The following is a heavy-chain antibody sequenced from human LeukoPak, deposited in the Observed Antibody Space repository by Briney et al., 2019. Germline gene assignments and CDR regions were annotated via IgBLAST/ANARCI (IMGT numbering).Heavy chain of an antibody. Sequence: GGSLRLSCAASGFTFSSYAMNWVRQAPGKGLEWVSGISWNSGSIGYADSVKGRFTISRDNAKNSLYLQMNSLRAEDTALYYCAKAQAATPTYYFDYWGQGTLVTVSS. CDR1: GFTFSSYA. V-gene: IGHV3-9*01. CDR2: ISWNSGSI. J-gene: IGHJ4*02. D-gene: IGHD2-15*01. CDR3: AKAQAATPTYYFDY.